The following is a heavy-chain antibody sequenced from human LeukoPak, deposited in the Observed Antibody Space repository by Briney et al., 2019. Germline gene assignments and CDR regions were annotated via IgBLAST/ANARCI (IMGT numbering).Heavy chain of an antibody. J-gene: IGHJ4*02. Sequence: PGGSLRLSCAASGFTFSNAWMSWVRQAPGKGLEWVGRIKSKTDGGTTDYAAPVKGRFTISRDDSKNTLYLQMNSLRAEDTAVYYCASGWELLRIYYWGQGTLVTVSS. CDR1: GFTFSNAW. CDR3: ASGWELLRIYY. V-gene: IGHV3-15*01. CDR2: IKSKTDGGTT. D-gene: IGHD1-26*01.